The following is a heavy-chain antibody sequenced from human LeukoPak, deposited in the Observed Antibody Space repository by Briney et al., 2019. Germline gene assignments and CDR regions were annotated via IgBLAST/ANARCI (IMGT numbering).Heavy chain of an antibody. Sequence: ASVTVSCKASGYTFTSYGISWVRQAPGQGLEWMGWISGYNGNTNYAQQKLQGRVTMTTDTSTSTAYMELRSLRSDDTAVYYCARDLKRGYSSGRYSWGTGSSNDYWGQGTLVTVSS. J-gene: IGHJ4*02. CDR3: ARDLKRGYSSGRYSWGTGSSNDY. CDR1: GYTFTSYG. D-gene: IGHD6-19*01. CDR2: ISGYNGNT. V-gene: IGHV1-18*01.